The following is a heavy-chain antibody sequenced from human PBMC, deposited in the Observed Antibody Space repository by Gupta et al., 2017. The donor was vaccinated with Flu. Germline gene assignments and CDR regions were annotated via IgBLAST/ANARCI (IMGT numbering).Heavy chain of an antibody. J-gene: IGHJ4*02. V-gene: IGHV3-30*18. D-gene: IGHD4-17*01. CDR3: AKGPNDYGAPHFDY. Sequence: QAPGKGLEWVAVISYDGSNKYYADSVKGRFTISRDNSKNTLYLQMNSLRAEDTAVYYCAKGPNDYGAPHFDYWGQGTLVTVSS. CDR2: ISYDGSNK.